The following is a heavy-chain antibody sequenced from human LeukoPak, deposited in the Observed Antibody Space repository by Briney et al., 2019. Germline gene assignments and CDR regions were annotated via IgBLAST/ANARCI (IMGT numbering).Heavy chain of an antibody. CDR3: ARGVRGVINYMDV. CDR2: ISSSGSFT. J-gene: IGHJ6*03. CDR1: GFTFSSYS. D-gene: IGHD3-10*01. V-gene: IGHV3-21*01. Sequence: GGSLRLSCAVSGFTFSSYSMNWVRQGPGKGLEWVSSISSSGSFTYSADSVRGRFTISRDNAKNSLYLQMNSLRAEDTAVYHCARGVRGVINYMDVWGKGTTVTVSS.